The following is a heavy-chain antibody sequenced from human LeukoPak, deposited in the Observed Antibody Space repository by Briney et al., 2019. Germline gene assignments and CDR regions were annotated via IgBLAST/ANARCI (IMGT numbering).Heavy chain of an antibody. CDR3: ARDSESTVATTCLDY. Sequence: GGSLRLSCAASGFTFSSYWMSWVRQAPGKGLEWVANIKQDGSEKYYVDSVKGRFTISRDNAKNSMFLRMSSLRPEDTGLYYCARDSESTVATTCLDYWGQGILVTVAS. CDR1: GFTFSSYW. CDR2: IKQDGSEK. J-gene: IGHJ4*02. D-gene: IGHD5-24*01. V-gene: IGHV3-7*03.